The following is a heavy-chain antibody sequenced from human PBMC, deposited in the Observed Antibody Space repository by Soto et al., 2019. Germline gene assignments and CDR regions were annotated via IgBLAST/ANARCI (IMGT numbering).Heavy chain of an antibody. J-gene: IGHJ4*02. D-gene: IGHD2-2*01. Sequence: QLQLQESGPGLVKPSETLSLTCTVSGGSISSSSYYWGWIRQPPGEGLEWIASIYYSGSTYYNPSLTSRVTISVDTSRNEFSLKLSSVTAADTAVYFCARLPYCSSTTCYFANYWGQGTLVTVSS. CDR2: IYYSGST. V-gene: IGHV4-39*01. CDR1: GGSISSSSYY. CDR3: ARLPYCSSTTCYFANY.